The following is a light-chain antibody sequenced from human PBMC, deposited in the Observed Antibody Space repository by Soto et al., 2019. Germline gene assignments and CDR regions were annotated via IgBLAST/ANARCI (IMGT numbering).Light chain of an antibody. CDR2: GAS. V-gene: IGKV3-15*01. Sequence: EIVLTQSPATLSLSPGARAPLSCRASQRVSSDLAWYQQKPGQAPRLVIYGASTRATDIPARFSGSGSGTEFTLTISSLQSEDFAVYYCQQYHHWPPITFGQGTRLEIK. J-gene: IGKJ5*01. CDR3: QQYHHWPPIT. CDR1: QRVSSD.